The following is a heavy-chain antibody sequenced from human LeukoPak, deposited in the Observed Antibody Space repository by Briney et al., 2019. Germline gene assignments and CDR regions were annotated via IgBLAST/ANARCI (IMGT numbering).Heavy chain of an antibody. CDR2: ISISSTSI. CDR1: GFTFSAYA. Sequence: GGSLRLSCSASGFTFSAYAMYWVRQAPGKGLEWVSYISISSTSIYYADSVKGRFTISRDNAKNSLYLQMNSLRDEDTAVYYCVRDGTWYDYWGQGTLVTVSS. CDR3: VRDGTWYDY. D-gene: IGHD1-26*01. V-gene: IGHV3-48*02. J-gene: IGHJ4*02.